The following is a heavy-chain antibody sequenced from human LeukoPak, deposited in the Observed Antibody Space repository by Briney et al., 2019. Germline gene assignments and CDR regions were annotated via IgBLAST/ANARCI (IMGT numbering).Heavy chain of an antibody. V-gene: IGHV1-8*01. D-gene: IGHD3-22*01. CDR1: GYTFTSYD. CDR2: MNPNSGNT. J-gene: IGHJ3*02. CDR3: ARGDWAYYYDSSGKKDAFDI. Sequence: ASVKVSCKASGYTFTSYDINWVRQATGQGLEWMGWMNPNSGNTGFAQKFQGRVTMTRNTSISTAYMELSSLSSEDTAVYYCARGDWAYYYDSSGKKDAFDIWGQGTMVTVSS.